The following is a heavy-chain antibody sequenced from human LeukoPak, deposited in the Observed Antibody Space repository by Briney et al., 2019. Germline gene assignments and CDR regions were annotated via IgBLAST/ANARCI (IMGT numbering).Heavy chain of an antibody. CDR2: IYYSGST. Sequence: SETLSLTCTVSGASISSTTYYWGWIRQPPRKGLEWIASIYYSGSTNYNPSLKSRVTISLDTSKNQFSLNLNAVTAADTAVYYCTREGYSSPDYWGQGTLVTVSS. V-gene: IGHV4-39*07. CDR1: GASISSTTYY. D-gene: IGHD5-18*01. CDR3: TREGYSSPDY. J-gene: IGHJ4*02.